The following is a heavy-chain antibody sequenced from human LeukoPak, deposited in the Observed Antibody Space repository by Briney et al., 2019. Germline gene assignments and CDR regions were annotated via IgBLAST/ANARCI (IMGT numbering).Heavy chain of an antibody. V-gene: IGHV3-53*01. CDR2: IYSGGST. CDR1: GFTVSSNY. Sequence: GGSLRLSCAASGFTVSSNYMSWVRQAPGKGLEWVSVIYSGGSTYYADSVKGRFTISRDNSKNTLYLQMNSLRAEDTAVYYCARGSSGWYQFDYWGQGTLVTVSS. CDR3: ARGSSGWYQFDY. D-gene: IGHD6-19*01. J-gene: IGHJ4*02.